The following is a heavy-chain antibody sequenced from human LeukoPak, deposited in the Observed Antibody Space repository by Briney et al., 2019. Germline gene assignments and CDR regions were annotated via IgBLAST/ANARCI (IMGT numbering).Heavy chain of an antibody. Sequence: SQTLSLTCAISGDSVATNSVAWNWIRQSPSRGLEWLGRTSYRSKWYNDYAVSVKSRITITPDTSKNQFSLQLNSVTPEDTAVYYCAREAEITRFDYWGQGTLVTVSS. D-gene: IGHD5-24*01. CDR3: AREAEITRFDY. J-gene: IGHJ4*02. CDR1: GDSVATNSVA. V-gene: IGHV6-1*01. CDR2: TSYRSKWYN.